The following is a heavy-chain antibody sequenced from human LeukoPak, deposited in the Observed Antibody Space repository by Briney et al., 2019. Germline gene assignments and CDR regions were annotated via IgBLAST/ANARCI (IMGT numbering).Heavy chain of an antibody. V-gene: IGHV5-51*01. Sequence: GESLKISCKGSGYRFTSYWIGWVRPMPGKGLGWMGIIYPGDSDTRYSPSFQGQVTISADKSISTAYLQWSSLKASDTAMYYCARTSSSWRAEYLQHWGQGTLVTVSS. CDR2: IYPGDSDT. CDR3: ARTSSSWRAEYLQH. D-gene: IGHD6-13*01. J-gene: IGHJ1*01. CDR1: GYRFTSYW.